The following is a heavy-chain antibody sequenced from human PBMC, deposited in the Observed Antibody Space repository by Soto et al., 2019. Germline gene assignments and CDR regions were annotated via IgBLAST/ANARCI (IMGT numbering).Heavy chain of an antibody. Sequence: QLHLVQSGAVVKKPGASVTVSCSASGYPVTAYYMHWVRQAPGRGLEWMGGINPATGAAKYTQTFQGRVPLTRKTSPVTVLWKLGGRTPGEPPVFLCARGGGVGVAGSAAFDMWGQGTLVTVSS. CDR2: INPATGAA. CDR1: GYPVTAYY. V-gene: IGHV1-2*02. J-gene: IGHJ3*02. D-gene: IGHD3-3*01. CDR3: ARGGGVGVAGSAAFDM.